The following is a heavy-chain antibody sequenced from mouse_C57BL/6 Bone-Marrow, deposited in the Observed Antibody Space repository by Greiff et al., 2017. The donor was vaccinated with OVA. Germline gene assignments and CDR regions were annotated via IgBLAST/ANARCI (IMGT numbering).Heavy chain of an antibody. CDR1: GYTFTSYW. CDR2: IDPNSGGT. CDR3: ARCEDYDVTWFAY. Sequence: VQLKQPGAELVKPGASVKLSCKASGYTFTSYWMHWVKQRPGRGLEWIGRIDPNSGGTKYNEKFKSKATLTVDKPSSTAYMQLSSLTSEDSAVYYCARCEDYDVTWFAYWGQGTLVTVSA. J-gene: IGHJ3*01. D-gene: IGHD2-4*01. V-gene: IGHV1-72*01.